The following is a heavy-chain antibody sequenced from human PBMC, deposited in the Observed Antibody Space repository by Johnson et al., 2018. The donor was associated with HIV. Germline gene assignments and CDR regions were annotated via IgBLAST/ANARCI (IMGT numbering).Heavy chain of an antibody. D-gene: IGHD4-17*01. CDR2: INADGRST. V-gene: IGHV3-74*01. Sequence: VQLVESGGGLVQPGGSLRLSCAASGFTFGRYWMHWVRQAPGKGLVWVSRINADGRSTTYEDSVKGRFPISRDNAQNTRYLQMNSLRAEDTAVYYCASPQAGDYPQDDAFHIWGQGTVVTVSS. CDR1: GFTFGRYW. CDR3: ASPQAGDYPQDDAFHI. J-gene: IGHJ3*02.